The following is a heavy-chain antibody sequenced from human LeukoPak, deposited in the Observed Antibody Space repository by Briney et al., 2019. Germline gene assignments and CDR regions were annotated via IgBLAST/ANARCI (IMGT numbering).Heavy chain of an antibody. CDR3: ARDLPYYYDSSGYRATLDAFDI. CDR2: ISAYNGNT. CDR1: GYTFTSYG. D-gene: IGHD3-22*01. V-gene: IGHV1-18*01. J-gene: IGHJ3*02. Sequence: ASVKVSCKASGYTFTSYGISWVRQAPGLGLGWMGWISAYNGNTNYAQKLQGRVTMTTDTSTSTAYMELRSLRSDDTAVYYCARDLPYYYDSSGYRATLDAFDIWGQGTMVTVSS.